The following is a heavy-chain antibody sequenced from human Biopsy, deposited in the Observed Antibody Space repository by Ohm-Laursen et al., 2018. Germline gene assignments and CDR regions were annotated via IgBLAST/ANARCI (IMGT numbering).Heavy chain of an antibody. CDR3: ARGGFFAYSTFDY. Sequence: SLRLSCTASGFTFDDYAMHWVRQAPGKGLEWVSGISWSSRNIGYADSVKGRFTISRDNAKNTLYLQMNSLRAEDTAVYYCARGGFFAYSTFDYWGQGALVTVSS. CDR1: GFTFDDYA. J-gene: IGHJ4*02. V-gene: IGHV3-9*01. D-gene: IGHD4-11*01. CDR2: ISWSSRNI.